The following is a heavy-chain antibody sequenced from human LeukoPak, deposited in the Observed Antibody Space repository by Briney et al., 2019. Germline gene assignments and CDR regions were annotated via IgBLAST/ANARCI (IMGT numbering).Heavy chain of an antibody. Sequence: GGSLRLSCVASGFTFSGYAMSWVRQAPGEGLDWVSAIDNSGAHTWYADSVKGRFTISRDNSRSTLYLQMNSLRAEDTAMYYCAKGSRGGRPYYFDSWGRGTLVTVSS. D-gene: IGHD3-10*01. CDR1: GFTFSGYA. V-gene: IGHV3-23*05. CDR3: AKGSRGGRPYYFDS. CDR2: IDNSGAHT. J-gene: IGHJ4*02.